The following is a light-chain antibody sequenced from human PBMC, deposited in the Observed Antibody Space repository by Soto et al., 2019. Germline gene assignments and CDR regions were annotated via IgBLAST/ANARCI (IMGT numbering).Light chain of an antibody. CDR3: HQYHYWWT. CDR2: GVS. V-gene: IGKV3-15*01. CDR1: QYVAGH. J-gene: IGKJ1*01. Sequence: EIVMKQSPATLSVSKGERVTLSCRASQYVAGHLAWYQQRPGQAPRLIISGVSTRATGVPARFSGSGSGTDFTLTISSLQSEDFAVYYCHQYHYWWTFGHGTKVDIK.